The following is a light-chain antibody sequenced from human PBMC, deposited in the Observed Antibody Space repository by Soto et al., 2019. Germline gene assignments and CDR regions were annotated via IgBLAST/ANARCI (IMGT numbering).Light chain of an antibody. Sequence: EIVLTQSPGTLSLSPGERASLSCWASQSVGSKYLAWYQQKPGQAPRLLIYATSTRAAGIPDRFSGSGSGTDFTLTISRLEPDDVAVYYCQQYDTSPPMYTFGQGTKVDIK. CDR2: ATS. CDR3: QQYDTSPPMYT. V-gene: IGKV3-20*01. CDR1: QSVGSKY. J-gene: IGKJ2*01.